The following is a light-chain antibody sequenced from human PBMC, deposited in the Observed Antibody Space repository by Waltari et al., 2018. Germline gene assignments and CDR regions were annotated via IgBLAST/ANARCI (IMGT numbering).Light chain of an antibody. CDR2: VAS. J-gene: IGKJ1*01. V-gene: IGKV4-1*01. CDR1: HSLFYSPKNEAY. Sequence: DIVMTQSPDSLAVSLGARATINCKSSHSLFYSPKNEAYIPWVQKNPGQPPKLLISVASNRESGVPDRFSGSGSGTDFTLTISSLQAEDVAVYYCQQYYTHPPRTFGQGTKVQVK. CDR3: QQYYTHPPRT.